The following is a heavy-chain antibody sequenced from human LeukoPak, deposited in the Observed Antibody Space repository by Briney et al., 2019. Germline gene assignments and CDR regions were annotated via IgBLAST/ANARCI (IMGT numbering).Heavy chain of an antibody. V-gene: IGHV3-15*01. CDR2: IKSKTDGGTT. D-gene: IGHD3-3*01. J-gene: IGHJ4*02. Sequence: PGGSLRLSCAASGFTFSNAWMSWVRQAPGKGLEWVGRIKSKTDGGTTDYAAPVKGRFTISRDDSEKTVYLQMNSLKTEDTAVYYCTTDFGGIRFLEWLPHWGQGTLVTVSS. CDR3: TTDFGGIRFLEWLPH. CDR1: GFTFSNAW.